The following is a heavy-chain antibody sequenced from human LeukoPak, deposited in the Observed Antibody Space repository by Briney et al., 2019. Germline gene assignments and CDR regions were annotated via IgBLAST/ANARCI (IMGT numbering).Heavy chain of an antibody. CDR2: IYYSGNT. J-gene: IGHJ4*02. Sequence: SETLSLTCTVSGGSISIYYWSWIRQPPGKGLEWIGYIYYSGNTNYNPSLKSRVTISVDTSKNQFSLKLSSVTAADTAVYYCARGPTVVIRHFDYWGQGTLVTVSS. CDR3: ARGPTVVIRHFDY. V-gene: IGHV4-59*01. D-gene: IGHD4-23*01. CDR1: GGSISIYY.